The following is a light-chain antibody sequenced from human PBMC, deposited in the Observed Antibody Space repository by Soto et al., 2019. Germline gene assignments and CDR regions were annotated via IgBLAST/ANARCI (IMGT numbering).Light chain of an antibody. CDR3: SSYTTGRTRV. V-gene: IGLV2-14*02. CDR1: SSDFGNYNL. CDR2: EVN. J-gene: IGLJ1*01. Sequence: QSALTQPASVSGSPGQSITISCTGTSSDFGNYNLVSWYQQHPGKVPKLILFEVNKRPSGVSGRFSGSKSGNTASLTISGLQAEDEADYYCSSYTTGRTRVFATGTKLTVL.